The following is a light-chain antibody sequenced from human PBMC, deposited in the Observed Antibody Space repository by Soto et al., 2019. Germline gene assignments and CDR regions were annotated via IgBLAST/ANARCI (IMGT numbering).Light chain of an antibody. CDR3: QQRNSWPPIT. Sequence: EIVLTQSPVTLSLSPGERATLSCRASQSVRTYLPCYQVKPGQAPRLLIYDASSRASGVPARFSGSGSGTDFTLTISSLEPEDFALYYCQQRNSWPPITFGQGTRLEIK. J-gene: IGKJ5*01. CDR1: QSVRTY. CDR2: DAS. V-gene: IGKV3-11*01.